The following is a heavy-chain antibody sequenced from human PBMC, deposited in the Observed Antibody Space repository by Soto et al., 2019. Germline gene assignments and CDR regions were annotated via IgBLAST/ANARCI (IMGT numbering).Heavy chain of an antibody. CDR2: FSLSGTT. CDR1: GASITGSSY. Sequence: SETLSLTCTVSGASITGSSYWSWIRQPAGKGLEWIGRFSLSGTTNYNPSLRSRVTMSADVSKNRFSLRLTSVTAADTALYYCARGMTPPGAPAWYYFDSWGQGTLVTVS. V-gene: IGHV4-4*07. CDR3: ARGMTPPGAPAWYYFDS. D-gene: IGHD2-8*02. J-gene: IGHJ4*02.